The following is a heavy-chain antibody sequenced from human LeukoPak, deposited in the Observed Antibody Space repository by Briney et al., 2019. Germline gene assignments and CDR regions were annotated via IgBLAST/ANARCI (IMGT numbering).Heavy chain of an antibody. J-gene: IGHJ4*02. CDR2: INPNSGGT. D-gene: IGHD4-17*01. CDR3: ARDSPSLGAFDY. CDR1: GYTFTGYY. V-gene: IGHV1-2*02. Sequence: ASVKVSCKTSGYTFTGYYIHWVRQAPGQRPEWMGWINPNSGGTNYAQKFQGRVTMTRDTSISTAYMELSRLRSDDTAVYYCARDSPSLGAFDYWGQGTLVTVSS.